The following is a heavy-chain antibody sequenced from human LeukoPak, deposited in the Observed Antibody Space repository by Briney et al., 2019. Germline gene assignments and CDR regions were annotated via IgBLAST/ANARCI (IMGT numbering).Heavy chain of an antibody. Sequence: ETLSLTCAVYGGSFSGYYWSWIRQPPGKGLEWVANIKQDGTEKYYVDSVKGRFTISRDNAKNSLYLQMNSLRAEDTAVYYCARVDLYYYYYMDVWGKGTTVTVSS. V-gene: IGHV3-7*01. CDR1: GGSFSGYY. D-gene: IGHD3/OR15-3a*01. CDR2: IKQDGTEK. CDR3: ARVDLYYYYYMDV. J-gene: IGHJ6*03.